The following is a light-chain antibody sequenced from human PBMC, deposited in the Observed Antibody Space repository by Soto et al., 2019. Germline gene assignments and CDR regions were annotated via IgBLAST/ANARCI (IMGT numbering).Light chain of an antibody. J-gene: IGLJ2*01. V-gene: IGLV2-8*01. CDR2: EVS. CDR3: SSYAGSNGPVI. Sequence: QSALTQPPSASGSTGQSVTISCTGTRSDIGAYNHVSWYQQHPGKAPRFIIYEVSQRPSGVPDRFSGSKSGNTASLTVSGLQADDEADYYCSSYAGSNGPVIFGGGTKLTVL. CDR1: RSDIGAYNH.